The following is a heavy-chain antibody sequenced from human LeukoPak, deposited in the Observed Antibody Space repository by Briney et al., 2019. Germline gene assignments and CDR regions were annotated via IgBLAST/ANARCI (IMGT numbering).Heavy chain of an antibody. CDR3: AKVVVIAAYSGYYFDS. Sequence: GGSLRLSCAASGFTFSSYWMSWVRQAPGKGLEWVSAISGSGGSTYYADSVKGRFTISRDNSKNTLYLQMNSLRAEDTAVYYCAKVVVIAAYSGYYFDSWGQGTLVTVSS. CDR1: GFTFSSYW. J-gene: IGHJ4*02. CDR2: ISGSGGST. V-gene: IGHV3-23*01. D-gene: IGHD2-15*01.